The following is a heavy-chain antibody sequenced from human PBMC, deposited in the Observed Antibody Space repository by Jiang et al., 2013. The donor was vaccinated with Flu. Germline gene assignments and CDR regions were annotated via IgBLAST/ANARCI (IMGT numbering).Heavy chain of an antibody. D-gene: IGHD2-21*02. Sequence: GLVKPSETLSLTCVVYGGSFSNYYWSWVRQPPGKGLEWIGEISHSGNTNYNPSLKSRVAMSLDPSKEQFSLNLRSVTAADTALYYCRLTTMVTARLVSSDDWGQGTL. CDR2: ISHSGNT. CDR3: RLTTMVTARLVSSDD. J-gene: IGHJ4*02. V-gene: IGHV4-34*01. CDR1: GGSFSNYY.